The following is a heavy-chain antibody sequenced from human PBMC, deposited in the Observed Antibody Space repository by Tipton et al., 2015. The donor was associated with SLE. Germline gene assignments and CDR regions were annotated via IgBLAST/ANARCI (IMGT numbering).Heavy chain of an antibody. J-gene: IGHJ4*02. CDR3: ARGSDVLTRSWAYYLEY. V-gene: IGHV4-39*07. CDR1: GASISSSAND. CDR2: IYNSENT. D-gene: IGHD3-9*01. Sequence: TLSLTCTVSGASISSSANDWGWIRQPPGKALEWIGSIYNSENTHYNPSLKSRVTISVDTAKNQFSLKLNSVTAADTAVYYCARGSDVLTRSWAYYLEYWVQGTLVPVSS.